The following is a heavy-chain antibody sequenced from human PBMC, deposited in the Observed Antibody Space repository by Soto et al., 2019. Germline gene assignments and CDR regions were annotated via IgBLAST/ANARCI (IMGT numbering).Heavy chain of an antibody. V-gene: IGHV1-18*04. J-gene: IGHJ5*02. CDR1: GYTFTSYG. Sequence: QVQLVQSGAEVKKPGASVKVSCKASGYTFTSYGISWVRQAPGQGLEWMGWISAYNGNTNYAQQLQGRVTMTTNTSTSTAYMELRSLRSDDTAVYYCARSSFVVVVPAAPPNWFDPWGQGTLVTVSS. CDR3: ARSSFVVVVPAAPPNWFDP. CDR2: ISAYNGNT. D-gene: IGHD2-2*01.